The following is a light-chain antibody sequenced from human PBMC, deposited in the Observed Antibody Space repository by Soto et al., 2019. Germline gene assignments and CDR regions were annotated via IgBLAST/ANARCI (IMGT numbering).Light chain of an antibody. J-gene: IGKJ5*01. CDR2: GAS. CDR3: QQYNSWPPIT. CDR1: QSISSY. V-gene: IGKV1-39*01. Sequence: DIQMDQSPSSLAASVGDRGPVTCRASQSISSYLNWYQQKPGKVPKLLIYGASSLQSGVPSRFSGSGSGTDFTLTISSLQSEDFAVYYCQQYNSWPPITFGQGTRLEIK.